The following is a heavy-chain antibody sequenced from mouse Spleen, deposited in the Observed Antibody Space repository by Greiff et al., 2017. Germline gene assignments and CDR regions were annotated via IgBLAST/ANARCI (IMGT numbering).Heavy chain of an antibody. CDR2: INPSTGGT. CDR3: ARSHPAWFAY. J-gene: IGHJ3*01. V-gene: IGHV1-42*01. CDR1: GYSFTGYY. Sequence: EVQLQQPGPELVKPGASVKISCKASGYSFTGYYMNWVKQSPEKSLEWIGEINPSTGGTTYNQKFKAKATLTVDKSSSTAYMQLKSLTSEDSAVYYCARSHPAWFAYWGQGTLVTVSA.